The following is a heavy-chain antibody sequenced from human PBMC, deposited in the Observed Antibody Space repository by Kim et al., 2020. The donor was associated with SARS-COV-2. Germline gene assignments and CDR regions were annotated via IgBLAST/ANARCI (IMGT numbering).Heavy chain of an antibody. J-gene: IGHJ6*02. V-gene: IGHV1-69*13. CDR1: GGTFSSYA. Sequence: SVKVSCKASGGTFSSYAISWVRQAPGQGLEWMGGIIPIFGTANYAQKFQGRVTITADESTSTAYMELSSLRSEDTAVYYCARDLRRENGSGSYLQLRYYYGMDVWGQGTTVTVSS. D-gene: IGHD3-10*01. CDR2: IIPIFGTA. CDR3: ARDLRRENGSGSYLQLRYYYGMDV.